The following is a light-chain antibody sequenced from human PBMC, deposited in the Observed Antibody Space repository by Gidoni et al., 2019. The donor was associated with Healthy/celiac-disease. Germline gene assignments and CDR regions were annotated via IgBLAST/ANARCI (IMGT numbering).Light chain of an antibody. CDR2: DAS. J-gene: IGKJ4*01. V-gene: IGKV1-33*01. Sequence: LQITQYPSSLSASVGDRVTITCQASQNISNYLNWYQQKPEQAPKLLLYDASNLDTGVPSRFSGSVSGTDFTFTISSLQPEDIAIYYCQQYYNFPLTFGGGTKVEI. CDR3: QQYYNFPLT. CDR1: QNISNY.